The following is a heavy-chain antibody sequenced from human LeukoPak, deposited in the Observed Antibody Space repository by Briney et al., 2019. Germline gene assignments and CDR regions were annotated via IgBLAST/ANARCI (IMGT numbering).Heavy chain of an antibody. V-gene: IGHV4-30-2*01. CDR1: GGSISSGGYY. J-gene: IGHJ4*02. D-gene: IGHD6-13*01. CDR2: IYHSGST. Sequence: SETLSLTCTVSGGSISSGGYYWSWIRQPPGKGLEWIGYIYHSGSTYYNPSLKSRVTISVDRSKNQFSLKLSSVTAADTAVYYRARDGYSIAAAAPGLDYWGQGTLVSVSS. CDR3: ARDGYSIAAAAPGLDY.